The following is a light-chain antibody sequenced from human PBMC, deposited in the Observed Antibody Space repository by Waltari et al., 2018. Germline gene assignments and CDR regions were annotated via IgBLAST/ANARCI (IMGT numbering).Light chain of an antibody. CDR3: QQLNSYPQT. CDR1: QGISSY. Sequence: DIQLTQSPSFLSASVGDRVTITCRASQGISSYLAWYQQKPGKAPKLLVYAASRLESGVPSRFSGIGSGTEFTLTISSLQPEDIATYFCQQLNSYPQTFGQGTKVEIK. CDR2: AAS. J-gene: IGKJ1*01. V-gene: IGKV1-9*01.